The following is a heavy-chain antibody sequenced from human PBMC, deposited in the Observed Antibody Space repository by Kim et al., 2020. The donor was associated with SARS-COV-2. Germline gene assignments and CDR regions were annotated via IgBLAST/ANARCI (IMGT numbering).Heavy chain of an antibody. D-gene: IGHD1-26*01. Sequence: GGSLRLSCVASRFTFSTYSMSWVRQAPGKGLEWVSAIIGGGGDKYYANSVKGRFTISRDNSKNTLYLQMNSLRIEDTAIYYCAKDRTPDGKWEVDYWGRGTLVTVSS. CDR1: RFTFSTYS. J-gene: IGHJ4*02. CDR2: IIGGGGDK. CDR3: AKDRTPDGKWEVDY. V-gene: IGHV3-23*01.